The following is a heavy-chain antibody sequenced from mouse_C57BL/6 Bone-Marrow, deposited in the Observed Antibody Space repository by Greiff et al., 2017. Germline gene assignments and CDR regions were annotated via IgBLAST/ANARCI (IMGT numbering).Heavy chain of an antibody. CDR2: ISYSGST. D-gene: IGHD2-5*01. CDR1: GYSITSDY. J-gene: IGHJ4*01. CDR3: ARGYSNYFYYYAMDY. Sequence: VQLKQSGPGLAKPSQTLSLTCSVTGYSITSDYWNWIRKFPGNKLEYMGYISYSGSTYYNPSLKSRISITRDTSKNQYYLQLNSVTTEDTATYYCARGYSNYFYYYAMDYWGQGTSVTVSS. V-gene: IGHV3-8*01.